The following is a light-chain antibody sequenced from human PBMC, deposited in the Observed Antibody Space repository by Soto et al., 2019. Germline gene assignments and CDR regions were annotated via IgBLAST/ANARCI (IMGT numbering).Light chain of an antibody. J-gene: IGKJ3*01. CDR3: QQDGSSPFT. Sequence: EIVMTQSPATLSVSPGERATLPFRASQYIDTDLAWYQQKPGQAPRLLIYDASARATGIPGRFSGSGSGTDFTLTISRLEPEDFAVYYCQQDGSSPFTFGPGTKVDIK. CDR1: QYIDTD. CDR2: DAS. V-gene: IGKV3D-20*01.